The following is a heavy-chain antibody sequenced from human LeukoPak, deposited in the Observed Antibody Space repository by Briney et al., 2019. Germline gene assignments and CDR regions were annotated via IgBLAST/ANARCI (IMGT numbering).Heavy chain of an antibody. D-gene: IGHD1-26*01. CDR2: ISNTGDFI. V-gene: IGHV3-11*04. CDR3: AKDLEPQLVGAADY. J-gene: IGHJ4*02. Sequence: PGGSLRLSCAASGLTFSDEYMSWIRQAPGKGLEWVSYISNTGDFIAYADSVKGRFTISRDNAKKSLYLQMNSLRAEDTAVYYCAKDLEPQLVGAADYWGQGTLVTVSS. CDR1: GLTFSDEY.